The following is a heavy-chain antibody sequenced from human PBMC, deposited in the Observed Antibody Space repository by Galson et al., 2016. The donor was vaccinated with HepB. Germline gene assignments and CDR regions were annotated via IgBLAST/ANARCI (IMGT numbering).Heavy chain of an antibody. D-gene: IGHD3-9*01. V-gene: IGHV1-18*01. CDR1: GYTFISYG. CDR3: AREGSILTSFYADY. CDR2: INTYTGDT. J-gene: IGHJ4*02. Sequence: SVKVSCKASGYTFISYGISWVRQAPGQGLEWMGWINTYTGDTNYGQKFQGRLTISTDTSASTALMELRSLTSDDTALYFCAREGSILTSFYADYWGQGTLVTVSS.